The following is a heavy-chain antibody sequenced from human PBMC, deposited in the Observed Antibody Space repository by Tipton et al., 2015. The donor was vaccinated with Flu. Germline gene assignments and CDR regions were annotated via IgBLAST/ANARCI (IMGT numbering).Heavy chain of an antibody. V-gene: IGHV5-51*03. J-gene: IGHJ4*02. D-gene: IGHD4/OR15-4a*01. CDR1: GYTFTDYW. Sequence: QLVQSGAEVKKPSESLKISCKASGYTFTDYWIGWVRQMPGKGLEWMGLIWPDDSDTRYSPSFQGQVTISADKSISTAYLQWSSLKASDAAMYYCATVPPGADALHHFDYWGRGTLVTVSS. CDR3: ATVPPGADALHHFDY. CDR2: IWPDDSDT.